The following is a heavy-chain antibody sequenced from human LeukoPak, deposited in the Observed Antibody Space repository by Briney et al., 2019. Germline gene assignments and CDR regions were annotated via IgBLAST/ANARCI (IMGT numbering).Heavy chain of an antibody. V-gene: IGHV3-48*03. Sequence: GGSLRLSCAASGFTFSSCEMNWVRQAPGKGLEWVSYISSSGSTIYYADSVKGRFTISRDNAKNSLYLQMNSLRAEDTAVYYCARDPYYYDSSGPMRAFDICGQGTMVTVSS. D-gene: IGHD3-22*01. J-gene: IGHJ3*02. CDR1: GFTFSSCE. CDR3: ARDPYYYDSSGPMRAFDI. CDR2: ISSSGSTI.